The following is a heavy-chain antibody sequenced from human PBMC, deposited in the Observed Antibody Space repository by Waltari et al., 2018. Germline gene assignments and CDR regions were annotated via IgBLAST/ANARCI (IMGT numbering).Heavy chain of an antibody. CDR3: ARQLAASWYFDL. CDR1: GYIFTNYW. CDR2: IYPDDSST. Sequence: EVQLMQSGADVKKPGESLKISCKGSGYIFTNYWIGWVRQMPGKGLEWMGIIYPDDSSTKYSPPFQGQVTISADKSTSTAFLQWSRLRASDTAMYYCARQLAASWYFDLWGRGTLVTVSS. J-gene: IGHJ2*01. D-gene: IGHD2-15*01. V-gene: IGHV5-51*01.